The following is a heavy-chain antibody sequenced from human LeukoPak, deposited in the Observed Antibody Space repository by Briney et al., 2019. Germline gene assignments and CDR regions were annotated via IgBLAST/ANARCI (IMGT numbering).Heavy chain of an antibody. CDR1: GGSISSSSYY. D-gene: IGHD3-3*01. J-gene: IGHJ5*02. CDR3: ARHYRWGPYYDFWSGYYDNWFDP. V-gene: IGHV4-39*01. CDR2: IYYSGST. Sequence: SETLSLTCTVSGGSISSSSYYWGWIRQPPGKGLEWLGSIYYSGSTYYNPSLKSRVTISVDTSKNQFSLKLSSVTAADTAVYYCARHYRWGPYYDFWSGYYDNWFDPWGQGTLVTVSS.